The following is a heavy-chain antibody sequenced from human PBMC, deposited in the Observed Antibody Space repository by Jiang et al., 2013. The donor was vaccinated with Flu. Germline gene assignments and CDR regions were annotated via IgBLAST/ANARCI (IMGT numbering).Heavy chain of an antibody. J-gene: IGHJ6*03. D-gene: IGHD2-2*01. V-gene: IGHV2-70*04. CDR1: GFSLSTSGMR. CDR2: IDWDDDK. CDR3: ARTLQDIVVVPAAIPGHPTPLYYYYYMDV. Sequence: KPTQTLTLTCTFSGFSLSTSGMRVSWIRQPPGKALEWLARIDWDDDKFYSTSLKTRLTISKDTSKNQVVLTMTNMDPVDTATYYCARTLQDIVVVPAAIPGHPTPLYYYYYMDVWGKGTTVTVSS.